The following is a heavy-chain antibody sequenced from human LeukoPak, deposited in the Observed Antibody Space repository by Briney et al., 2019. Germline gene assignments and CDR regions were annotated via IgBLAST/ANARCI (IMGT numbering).Heavy chain of an antibody. Sequence: PGGSLRLSCAASGFTFSSYAMSWVRQTPGKGLEWVSAISGSGGSTYYADSVKGRFTISRDNSKNTLYLQMNSLRAEDTAVYYCAKDRVAYSYGYFDYWGQGTLVTVSS. J-gene: IGHJ4*02. D-gene: IGHD5-18*01. CDR3: AKDRVAYSYGYFDY. CDR1: GFTFSSYA. V-gene: IGHV3-23*01. CDR2: ISGSGGST.